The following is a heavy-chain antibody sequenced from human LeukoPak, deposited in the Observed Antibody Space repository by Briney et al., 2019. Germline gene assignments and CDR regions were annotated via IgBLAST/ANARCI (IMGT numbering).Heavy chain of an antibody. CDR1: GGSMSSGSYY. CDR3: ARETSQKGAHYMDV. J-gene: IGHJ6*03. D-gene: IGHD3-16*01. Sequence: SETLSLTCTVSGGSMSSGSYYWSWIRQPAGKGLEWIGRIYTSGSTNYNPSLKSRVTISVDTSKNQFSLKLSSVTAADTAVYYCARETSQKGAHYMDVWGKGTTVTISS. CDR2: IYTSGST. V-gene: IGHV4-61*02.